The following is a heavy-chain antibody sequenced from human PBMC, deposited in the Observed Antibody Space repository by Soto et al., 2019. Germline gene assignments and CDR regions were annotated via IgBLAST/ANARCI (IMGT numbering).Heavy chain of an antibody. Sequence: QITLKESGPTLVKPTQTLTLTCTFSGFSLSTSGVGVGWIRQPPGKALEWLALIYLDDDKRYSSSLKSRLTITKDTSKNQMVLTMTSMDPVDTATYYCTHSRYSISWYPNWFDPWGQGTLVTVSS. CDR1: GFSLSTSGVG. CDR2: IYLDDDK. J-gene: IGHJ5*02. V-gene: IGHV2-5*02. CDR3: THSRYSISWYPNWFDP. D-gene: IGHD6-13*01.